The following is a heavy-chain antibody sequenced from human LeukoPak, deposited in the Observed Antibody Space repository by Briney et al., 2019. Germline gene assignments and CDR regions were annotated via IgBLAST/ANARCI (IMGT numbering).Heavy chain of an antibody. D-gene: IGHD5-18*01. Sequence: SETLSLTCTVSGDSISSYYWSWIRQPPGKGLEWIGYIYYSGSTNYNPSLKSRVTISVDTSKNQISLKLSSVTAADTAVYYCARRGYSYGPFDYWGQGTLVTVSS. CDR2: IYYSGST. J-gene: IGHJ4*02. V-gene: IGHV4-59*08. CDR1: GDSISSYY. CDR3: ARRGYSYGPFDY.